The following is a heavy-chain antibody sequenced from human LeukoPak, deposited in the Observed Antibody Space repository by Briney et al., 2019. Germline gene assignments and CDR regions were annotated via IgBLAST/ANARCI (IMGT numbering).Heavy chain of an antibody. CDR1: GYTFTSYG. CDR2: ISAYNGNT. Sequence: ASVKVSCKASGYTFTSYGISWVRQAPGQGLEWMGWISAYNGNTNYAQKLQGRVTMTTDTSTSTAYMELRSLRSDDTAVYYCARESRITIFGVVINYFDYWGQGTLVTVSS. V-gene: IGHV1-18*01. D-gene: IGHD3-3*01. J-gene: IGHJ4*02. CDR3: ARESRITIFGVVINYFDY.